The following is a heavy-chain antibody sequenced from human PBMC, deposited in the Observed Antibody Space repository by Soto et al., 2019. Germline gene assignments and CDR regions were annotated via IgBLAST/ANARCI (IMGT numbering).Heavy chain of an antibody. Sequence: QVQLVESGGGVVQPGRSLRLSCAASGFTFSSYGMHWVRQAPGKGLEWVAVISYDGSNKYYADSVKGRFTISRDNSKNTLYLQMNSLRAEDTAVYYCAXDXKAXXDFWSGYFIDYWGQGTLVTVSS. CDR2: ISYDGSNK. V-gene: IGHV3-30*18. CDR3: AXDXKAXXDFWSGYFIDY. CDR1: GFTFSSYG. J-gene: IGHJ4*02. D-gene: IGHD3-3*01.